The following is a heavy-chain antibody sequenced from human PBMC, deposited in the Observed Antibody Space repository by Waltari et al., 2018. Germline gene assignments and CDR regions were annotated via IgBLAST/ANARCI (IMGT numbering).Heavy chain of an antibody. D-gene: IGHD3-10*01. V-gene: IGHV3-74*03. CDR1: GFRFSNYW. CDR2: ISNDETTL. CDR3: ARLAPRTYRSPVPGRHYYYGMDV. J-gene: IGHJ6*02. Sequence: EEQLLESGGGLVQPGDSMRLSCAASGFRFSNYWMTWVRKAPWKGLVWVARISNDETTLTYADSVKGRFTISRDNAKNTVYLQMKRLRADDTAVYYCARLAPRTYRSPVPGRHYYYGMDVWGQGTTVTVSS.